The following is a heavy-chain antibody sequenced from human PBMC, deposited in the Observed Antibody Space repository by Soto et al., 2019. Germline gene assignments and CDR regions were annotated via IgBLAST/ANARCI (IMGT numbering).Heavy chain of an antibody. J-gene: IGHJ3*02. Sequence: GGSLRLSCAASGFTFSSYGMHWVRQAPGKGLEYVSVISNDGGSKYYANSVKGRFTISRDNSKNTLYLQMGSLRAEDMAVYYCARALGYDFDIWGQGTMVTVSS. V-gene: IGHV3-64*01. CDR3: ARALGYDFDI. CDR2: ISNDGGSK. CDR1: GFTFSSYG. D-gene: IGHD7-27*01.